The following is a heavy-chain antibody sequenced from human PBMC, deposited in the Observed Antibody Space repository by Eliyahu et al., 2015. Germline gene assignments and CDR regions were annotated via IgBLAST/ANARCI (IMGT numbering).Heavy chain of an antibody. CDR3: ARDYGGYIAYYFPH. CDR1: GFTFTXGXS. V-gene: IGHV3-30*04. D-gene: IGHD4-17*01. Sequence: QVQLVESGGGVVQPGRSLRLSCXASGFTFTXGXSXXGVRQAPGKGLEWVAVISYDAINKYYAGSVKGRFTISRDNSKNTLYLQMNSLRAEDTAVYYCARDYGGYIAYYFPHWGQGTLVTVSS. J-gene: IGHJ1*01. CDR2: ISYDAINK.